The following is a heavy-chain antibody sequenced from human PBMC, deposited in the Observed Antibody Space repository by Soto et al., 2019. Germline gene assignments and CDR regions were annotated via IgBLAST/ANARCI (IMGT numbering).Heavy chain of an antibody. CDR3: ATPERYASGMDV. CDR1: GFNFKNYA. D-gene: IGHD2-2*01. V-gene: IGHV3-23*01. J-gene: IGHJ6*02. CDR2: ISARGDST. Sequence: EVQLLESGGGLVQPGGSLRLSCAASGFNFKNYAMNWVRQAPGKGLEWASGISARGDSTYYADSVRGRFTISRDNSNNTVFLRMSGLIVEDTAIYYCATPERYASGMDVWGQGTTVTVSS.